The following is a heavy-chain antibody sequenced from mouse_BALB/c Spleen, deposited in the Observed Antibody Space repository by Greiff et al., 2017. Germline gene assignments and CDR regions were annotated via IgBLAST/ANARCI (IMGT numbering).Heavy chain of an antibody. CDR2: ISDGGSYT. CDR3: ARDRGVYYGIFDY. D-gene: IGHD2-1*01. Sequence: EVKLMESGGGLVKPGGSLKLSCAASGFTFSDYYMYWVRQTPEKRLEWVATISDGGSYTYYPDSVKGRITISRDNAKNNLYLQMSSLKSEDTAMYYCARDRGVYYGIFDYWGQGTTLTVSS. J-gene: IGHJ2*01. CDR1: GFTFSDYY. V-gene: IGHV5-4*02.